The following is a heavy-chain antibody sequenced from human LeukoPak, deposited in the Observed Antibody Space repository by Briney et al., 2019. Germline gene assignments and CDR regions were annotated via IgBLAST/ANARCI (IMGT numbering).Heavy chain of an antibody. CDR3: AKDRGWYTYYFDS. CDR2: ISYDGSNK. D-gene: IGHD6-19*01. Sequence: PGGSLRLSCAASGFSFSTYGIHWVRQAPGKGLEGVAVISYDGSNKYYADSVKGRFTISRDNSKNTLYLRMTSLRAEDTAVYYCAKDRGWYTYYFDSWGQGTLVTVSP. V-gene: IGHV3-30*18. CDR1: GFSFSTYG. J-gene: IGHJ4*02.